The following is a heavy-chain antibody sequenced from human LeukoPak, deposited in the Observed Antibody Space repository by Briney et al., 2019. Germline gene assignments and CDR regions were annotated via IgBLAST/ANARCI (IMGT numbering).Heavy chain of an antibody. CDR1: GFTVSSNY. J-gene: IGHJ4*02. D-gene: IGHD3-22*01. CDR2: ISGSGAFT. V-gene: IGHV3-23*01. CDR3: AKTYYYDSSGYSHYLAYDY. Sequence: PGGSLRLFCAASGFTVSSNYMSWVRQAPGKGLEWVSTISGSGAFTKYADSVAGRFTISRDNSKNTMYLQLNSLRAEDTAIYYCAKTYYYDSSGYSHYLAYDYWGQGTLVTVSS.